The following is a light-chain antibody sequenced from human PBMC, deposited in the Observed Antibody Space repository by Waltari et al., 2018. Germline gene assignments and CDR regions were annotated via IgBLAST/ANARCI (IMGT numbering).Light chain of an antibody. V-gene: IGKV1-39*01. CDR3: QQSYSTPRT. CDR1: QSISSY. Sequence: DIQMTQSPSSLSASVGDRVTITCRASQSISSYLNWYQQQPGKAPKLLLYAASSLQSGVPSRFSGSGSGTDFTLTISILQPEDFATYYCQQSYSTPRTFGQGTKVEIK. CDR2: AAS. J-gene: IGKJ1*01.